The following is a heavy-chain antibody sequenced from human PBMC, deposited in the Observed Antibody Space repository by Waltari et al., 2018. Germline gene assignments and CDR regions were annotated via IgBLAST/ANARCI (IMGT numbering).Heavy chain of an antibody. D-gene: IGHD2-8*02. Sequence: QVQLVESGGGVVQPGRSLRLSCAASGFTFSSSAMHWVRQAPGKGLEWVAVISYDGSNKYYADSVKGRFTISRDNSKNTLYLQMNSLRAEDTAVYYCAREDIVLVVYADYWGQGTLVTVSS. CDR2: ISYDGSNK. J-gene: IGHJ4*02. CDR3: AREDIVLVVYADY. CDR1: GFTFSSSA. V-gene: IGHV3-30-3*01.